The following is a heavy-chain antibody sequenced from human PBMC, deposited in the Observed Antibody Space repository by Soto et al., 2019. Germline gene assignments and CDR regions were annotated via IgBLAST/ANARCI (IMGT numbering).Heavy chain of an antibody. V-gene: IGHV3-23*01. Sequence: GGSLRLSCAASGFTFSTYAMAWVRQAPGKGLEWVSGVSASGLNTDYADPVKGRFYISRDNSKNTVYLHMNSLRAEDTAVYYCAARIAAAGTEGYFDYWGQGTLVTSPQ. CDR1: GFTFSTYA. CDR3: AARIAAAGTEGYFDY. D-gene: IGHD6-13*01. J-gene: IGHJ4*02. CDR2: VSASGLNT.